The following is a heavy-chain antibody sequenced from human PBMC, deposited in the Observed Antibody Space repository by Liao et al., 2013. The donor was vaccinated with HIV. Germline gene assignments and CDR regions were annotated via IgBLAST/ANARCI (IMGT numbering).Heavy chain of an antibody. D-gene: IGHD4-11*01. CDR3: ARVCCYSNYVFAFDI. CDR1: GGSFSGYY. J-gene: IGHJ3*02. CDR2: INHSGST. Sequence: QVQLQQWGAGLLKPSETLSLTCAVYGGSFSGYYWSWIRQPPGKGLEWIGEINHSGSTNYNPSLKSRVTISVDTSKNQFSLKLSSVTAADTAVYYCARVCCYSNYVFAFDIWAKDNGHRLF. V-gene: IGHV4-34*01.